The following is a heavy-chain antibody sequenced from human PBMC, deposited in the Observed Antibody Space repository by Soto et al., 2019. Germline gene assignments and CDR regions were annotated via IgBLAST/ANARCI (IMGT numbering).Heavy chain of an antibody. CDR2: IYYSGST. Sequence: SETLSLTCTVSVGSINDFYWSWIRQPPGKGLEWIGYIYYSGSTDYNPSLKGRVTISVDTSKNQFSLKLRSVTAADTAVYYCAIVVGVTGRTFHYGGHGTVVTV. CDR1: VGSINDFY. V-gene: IGHV4-59*01. J-gene: IGHJ4*01. CDR3: AIVVGVTGRTFHY. D-gene: IGHD2-21*01.